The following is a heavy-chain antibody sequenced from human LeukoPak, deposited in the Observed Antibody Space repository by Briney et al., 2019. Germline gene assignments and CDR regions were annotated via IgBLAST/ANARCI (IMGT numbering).Heavy chain of an antibody. D-gene: IGHD6-19*01. Sequence: GGSLRLSCAASGFPFNNYWMHWVRQAPGKGLVWVSSINTDGRTTRYAASVQGRFTISRDNAKNTLSLQMNSLRDDDTAVYYCARAGASGWYAAGWFDPWDQGTLVTVSS. V-gene: IGHV3-74*01. CDR2: INTDGRTT. J-gene: IGHJ5*02. CDR3: ARAGASGWYAAGWFDP. CDR1: GFPFNNYW.